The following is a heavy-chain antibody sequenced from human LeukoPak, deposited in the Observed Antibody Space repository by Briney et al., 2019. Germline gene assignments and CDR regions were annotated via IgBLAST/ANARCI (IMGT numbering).Heavy chain of an antibody. CDR3: AKVTPYYDFWSGYPVYFDY. CDR2: ISGSGGST. Sequence: GGSLRLSCAASGFTFSSYAMSWVRQAPGKGLEWVSAISGSGGSTYYADPVKGRFTISRDNSKNTLYLQMNSLRAEDTAVYYCAKVTPYYDFWSGYPVYFDYWGQGTLVTVSS. J-gene: IGHJ4*02. V-gene: IGHV3-23*01. CDR1: GFTFSSYA. D-gene: IGHD3-3*01.